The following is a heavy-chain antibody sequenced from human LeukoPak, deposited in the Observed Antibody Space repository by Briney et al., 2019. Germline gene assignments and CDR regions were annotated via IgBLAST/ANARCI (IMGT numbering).Heavy chain of an antibody. J-gene: IGHJ4*02. D-gene: IGHD3-10*01. CDR1: GFTFSSYA. Sequence: PAGGSLRLSCAASGFTFSSYAMSWVRQAPGKGLEWVSAISGSGGSTYYADSVKGRFTISRDNSKNTLYLQMKSLRAEDTAVYYCAKDAHYYGSGSYYYWGQGTLVTVSS. CDR2: ISGSGGST. CDR3: AKDAHYYGSGSYYY. V-gene: IGHV3-23*01.